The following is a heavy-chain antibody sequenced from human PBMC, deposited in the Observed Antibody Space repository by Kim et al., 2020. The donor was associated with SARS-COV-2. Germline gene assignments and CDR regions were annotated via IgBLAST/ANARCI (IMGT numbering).Heavy chain of an antibody. J-gene: IGHJ6*03. D-gene: IGHD2-2*01. Sequence: SVKVSCKASGGTFSSYAISWVRQAPGQGLEWMGRIIPILGIANYAQKFQGRVTITADKSTSTAYMELSSLRSEDTAVYYCARGPRGQGTSWSYYYYYMDVWGKGTTVTVSS. CDR1: GGTFSSYA. CDR2: IIPILGIA. V-gene: IGHV1-69*04. CDR3: ARGPRGQGTSWSYYYYYMDV.